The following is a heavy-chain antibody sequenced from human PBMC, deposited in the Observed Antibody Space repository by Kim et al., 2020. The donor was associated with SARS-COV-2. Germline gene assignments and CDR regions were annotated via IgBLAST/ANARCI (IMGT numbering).Heavy chain of an antibody. D-gene: IGHD3-10*01. CDR3: ATTLRVPGD. Sequence: SGMYSADSVKGRFTISRDNAKNSLYLQMNSLRAEDTAVYYCATTLRVPGDWGQGTLVTVSS. CDR2: SGM. J-gene: IGHJ4*02. V-gene: IGHV3-48*04.